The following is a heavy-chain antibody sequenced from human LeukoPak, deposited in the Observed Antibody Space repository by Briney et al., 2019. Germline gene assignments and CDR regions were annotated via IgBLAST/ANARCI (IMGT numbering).Heavy chain of an antibody. CDR1: GFTFSSYW. CDR2: IGYDGSNK. Sequence: PGGSLRLSCAASGFTFSSYWMGWVRQAPGKGLEWVAVIGYDGSNKYYADSVKGRFTISRDNSKNTLYLQTNSLRAEDTAVYYCARGQYYYDSSGYPVDYWGQGTLVTVSS. CDR3: ARGQYYYDSSGYPVDY. D-gene: IGHD3-22*01. J-gene: IGHJ4*02. V-gene: IGHV3-33*08.